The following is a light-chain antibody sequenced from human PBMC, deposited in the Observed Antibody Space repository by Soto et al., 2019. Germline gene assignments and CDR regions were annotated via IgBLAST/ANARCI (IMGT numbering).Light chain of an antibody. J-gene: IGLJ1*01. CDR2: GNS. V-gene: IGLV1-40*01. CDR3: QCHDNSLSGFYV. CDR1: SSNIGAGYD. Sequence: QSALTRPPSVSWAPAQRVTISCTGSSSNIGAGYDIHWYQQLPGTAPKLLIYGNSNRPSGVPDRFSGSKSGTSASLAITGVQAEDEADYYCQCHDNSLSGFYVFGTGTKVTV.